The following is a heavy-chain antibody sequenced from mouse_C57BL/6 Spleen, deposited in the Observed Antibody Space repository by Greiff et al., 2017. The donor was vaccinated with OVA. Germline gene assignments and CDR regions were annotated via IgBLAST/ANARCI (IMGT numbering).Heavy chain of an antibody. V-gene: IGHV1-42*01. CDR3: ARSYSKKPPFDY. CDR1: GYSFTGYY. Sequence: VQLKQSGPELVKPGASVKISCKASGYSFTGYYMNWVKQSPEKSLEWIGEINPSTGGTTYNQKFKAKATLTVDKSSSTAYMQLKSLTSEDSAVYYCARSYSKKPPFDYWGQGTTLTVSS. D-gene: IGHD2-5*01. J-gene: IGHJ2*01. CDR2: INPSTGGT.